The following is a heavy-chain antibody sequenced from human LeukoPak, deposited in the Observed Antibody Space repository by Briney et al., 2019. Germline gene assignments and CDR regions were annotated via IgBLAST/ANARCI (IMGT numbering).Heavy chain of an antibody. CDR3: ARDRIAVAVGCLDL. J-gene: IGHJ2*01. Sequence: PGRSLRLSCAGSGFTFSTYAMHWVRQAPGKGLEWVAVIWYDGSNKYYADSVKGRFTISRDNSKNTLYLQMNSLRAEDTAVYYCARDRIAVAVGCLDLWGRGTLVTVSS. V-gene: IGHV3-33*08. D-gene: IGHD6-19*01. CDR1: GFTFSTYA. CDR2: IWYDGSNK.